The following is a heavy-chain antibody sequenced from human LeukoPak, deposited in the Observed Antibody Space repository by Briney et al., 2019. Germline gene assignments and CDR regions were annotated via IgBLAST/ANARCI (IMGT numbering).Heavy chain of an antibody. Sequence: GGSLRLSCAVSGFTFSSDWMIWVRQAPGKGLEWVANINPDGSEKNYVDSVRGRFTISRDNAKNSLDLQMNSLRAEDTAVYYCAREPYDSSGYDYWGQGTLVTVSS. CDR1: GFTFSSDW. V-gene: IGHV3-7*01. CDR3: AREPYDSSGYDY. J-gene: IGHJ4*02. D-gene: IGHD3-22*01. CDR2: INPDGSEK.